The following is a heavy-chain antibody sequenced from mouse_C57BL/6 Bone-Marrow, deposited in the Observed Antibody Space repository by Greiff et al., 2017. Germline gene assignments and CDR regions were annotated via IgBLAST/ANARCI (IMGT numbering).Heavy chain of an antibody. Sequence: EVQGVESGGDLVKPGGSLKLSCAASGFTFSSYGKSWVRQTPDKRLEWVATISSGGSYTYYPDSVKGRFTISRDNAKNTLYLQMSSRKSEDTAMYYCARHRAMDYWGQGTSVTVSS. V-gene: IGHV5-6*01. CDR3: ARHRAMDY. CDR2: ISSGGSYT. J-gene: IGHJ4*01. CDR1: GFTFSSYG.